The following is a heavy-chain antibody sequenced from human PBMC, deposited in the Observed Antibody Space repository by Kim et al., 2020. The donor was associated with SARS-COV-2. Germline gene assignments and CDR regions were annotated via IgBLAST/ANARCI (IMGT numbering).Heavy chain of an antibody. CDR3: ARVGATTESHDAFDI. CDR1: GYTFTSYD. CDR2: MNPNRCNT. J-gene: IGHJ3*02. V-gene: IGHV1-8*01. Sequence: ASVKVSGKASGYTFTSYDINWVRQATGQGLEWMGWMNPNRCNTGYAQKFQGRVTMTRNTSISTAYMELSSLRSEDTAVYYCARVGATTESHDAFDIWGQGTMVTVSS. D-gene: IGHD1-26*01.